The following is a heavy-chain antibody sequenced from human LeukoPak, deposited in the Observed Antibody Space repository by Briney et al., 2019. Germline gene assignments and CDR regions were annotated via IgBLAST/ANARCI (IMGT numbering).Heavy chain of an antibody. CDR3: ARDGSSYPYYYYYMDV. CDR1: GGSISSSSYY. Sequence: SETLSLTCTVSGGSISSSSYYWGWIRQPPGKGLEWIGYIYYSGSTNYNPSLKSRVTISVDTSKNQFSLKLSSVTAADTAVYYCARDGSSYPYYYYYMDVWGKGTTVTVSS. J-gene: IGHJ6*03. D-gene: IGHD6-6*01. V-gene: IGHV4-61*01. CDR2: IYYSGST.